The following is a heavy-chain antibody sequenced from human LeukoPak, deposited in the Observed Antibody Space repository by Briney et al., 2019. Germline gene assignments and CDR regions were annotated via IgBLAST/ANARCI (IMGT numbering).Heavy chain of an antibody. D-gene: IGHD7-27*01. CDR2: IYYSGST. Sequence: PSHSLSLTCTVSGGSISSGGYYWSWIRQHPGKGLEWIGYIYYSGSTYYNPSLKSRVTISVDTSKNQFSLKLSSVTAADTAVYYCARSLGWGSTFDYWGQGTLVTVSS. CDR3: ARSLGWGSTFDY. J-gene: IGHJ4*02. V-gene: IGHV4-31*03. CDR1: GGSISSGGYY.